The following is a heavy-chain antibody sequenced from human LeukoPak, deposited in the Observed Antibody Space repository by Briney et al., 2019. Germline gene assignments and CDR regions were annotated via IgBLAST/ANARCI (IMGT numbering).Heavy chain of an antibody. D-gene: IGHD4-17*01. CDR2: IYSGGST. J-gene: IGHJ4*02. CDR1: GFTLSSNY. CDR3: ARDNYGDYGTYFDY. Sequence: GGSLRLSCAASGFTLSSNYMSWVRQAPGKGLEGVSVIYSGGSTYYADSVKGRFTISRDNSKNTLYLQMNSLRAEDTAVYYCARDNYGDYGTYFDYWGQGTLVTVSS. V-gene: IGHV3-53*01.